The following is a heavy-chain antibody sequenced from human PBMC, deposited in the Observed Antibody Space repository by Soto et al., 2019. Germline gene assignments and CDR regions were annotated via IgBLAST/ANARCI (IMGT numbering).Heavy chain of an antibody. V-gene: IGHV3-23*01. J-gene: IGHJ4*02. CDR3: AKADGKQGLLPHLDK. CDR1: GFNFKKFA. CDR2: ISCCGGST. Sequence: EVQLLESGGGVVQPGGSLRLSCVASGFNFKKFARSWVRQAPGEGLEWVSGISCCGGSTSYADSVKGRFSIARDDSTNTRALQINNLIAEDTAKDYCAKADGKQGLLPHLDKWGQGTLVTVS. D-gene: IGHD6-19*01.